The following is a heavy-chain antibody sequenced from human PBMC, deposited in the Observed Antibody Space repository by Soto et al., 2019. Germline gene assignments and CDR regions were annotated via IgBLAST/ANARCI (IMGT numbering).Heavy chain of an antibody. CDR3: ARWGTTGGLDV. D-gene: IGHD3-16*01. J-gene: IGHJ1*01. Sequence: QVQLVESGGGVVQPGTSLRVYCVGSGFTFRSYVIHWVRQAPGKGLEWVALTSYDGSDKYYDDSVRGRFTISRDNSRNRVDLQMDSLRLEDTALYYCARWGTTGGLDVWGQGTLVSVSS. CDR1: GFTFRSYV. V-gene: IGHV3-30*13. CDR2: TSYDGSDK.